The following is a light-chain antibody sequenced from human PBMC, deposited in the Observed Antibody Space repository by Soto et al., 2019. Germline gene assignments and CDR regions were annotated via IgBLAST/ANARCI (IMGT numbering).Light chain of an antibody. J-gene: IGKJ2*01. CDR2: WAS. Sequence: VITQSPDSLAVPLGERATINCKSSQSFFQGSNNKYCLAWYQQKPGQPPKLLLYWASTRESGVPDRFSGSGSGTDFTLTSSSLQAEDVAIYYCQQFSSPPFFPFGQGTKV. V-gene: IGKV4-1*01. CDR1: QSFFQGSNNKYC. CDR3: QQFSSPPFFP.